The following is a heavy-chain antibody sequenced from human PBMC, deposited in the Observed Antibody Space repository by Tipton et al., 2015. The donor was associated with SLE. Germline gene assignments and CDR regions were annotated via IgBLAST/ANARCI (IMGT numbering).Heavy chain of an antibody. CDR3: ARDRLMSSDSYVGY. D-gene: IGHD3-22*01. V-gene: IGHV4-39*02. CDR1: TFSSFW. Sequence: TFSSFWMTWVRQAPGKGLEWIGSIYYSGSTYYNPSLKSRVTISVDTSKNQFSLKLSSVTAADTAVYYCARDRLMSSDSYVGYWGQGTLVTVSS. CDR2: IYYSGST. J-gene: IGHJ4*02.